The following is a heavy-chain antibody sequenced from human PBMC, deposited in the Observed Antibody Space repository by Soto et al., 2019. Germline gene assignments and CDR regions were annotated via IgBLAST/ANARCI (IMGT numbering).Heavy chain of an antibody. J-gene: IGHJ4*02. Sequence: GASVKVSCKASGYTFTSYYMHCVRQAPGQGLEWMGIINPSGGGTSYAQKFQGRVTMTRDTSTSTVYMELSSLRSEDTAVYYCARGGQLRYLDWLLDYWGQGTLVTVS. CDR3: ARGGQLRYLDWLLDY. V-gene: IGHV1-46*03. D-gene: IGHD3-9*01. CDR2: INPSGGGT. CDR1: GYTFTSYY.